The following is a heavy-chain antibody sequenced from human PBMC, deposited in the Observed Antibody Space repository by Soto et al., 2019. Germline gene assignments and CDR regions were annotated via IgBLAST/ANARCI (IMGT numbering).Heavy chain of an antibody. CDR1: GGSFSGYY. CDR3: ASLRYGSGSYFY. J-gene: IGHJ4*02. V-gene: IGHV4-34*01. D-gene: IGHD3-10*01. CDR2: INHSGST. Sequence: SETLSLTCAVYGGSFSGYYWSWIPQPPGKGLEWIGEINHSGSTNYNPSLKSRVTISVDTSKNQFSLKLSSVTAADTAVYYCASLRYGSGSYFYWGQGTLVTVSS.